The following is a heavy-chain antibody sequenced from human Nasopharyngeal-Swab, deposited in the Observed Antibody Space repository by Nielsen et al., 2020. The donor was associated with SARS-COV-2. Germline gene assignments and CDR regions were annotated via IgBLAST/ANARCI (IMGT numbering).Heavy chain of an antibody. CDR3: ARSIAARPYYYYGMDV. Sequence: GGSLRLSCAASEFVFSSYAMHWVRQAPGKGLEWVAVIWYDGSNKYYADSVKGRFTISRDNSKNTLYLQMNSLRAEDTAVYYCARSIAARPYYYYGMDVWGQGTTVTVSS. D-gene: IGHD6-6*01. J-gene: IGHJ6*02. CDR1: EFVFSSYA. CDR2: IWYDGSNK. V-gene: IGHV3-33*08.